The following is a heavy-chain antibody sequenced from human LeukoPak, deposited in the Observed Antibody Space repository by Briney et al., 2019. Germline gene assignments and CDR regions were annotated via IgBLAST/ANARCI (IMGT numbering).Heavy chain of an antibody. CDR3: ARDGYSGYDWPQYFDY. CDR1: GCTISSYY. V-gene: IGHV4-4*07. Sequence: SETLSLTCTASGCTISSYYWSWIRQPAGKGLEWIGRIDTSGSTTYNPYLKSRVTMSVDTSKNQFSLKLSSVTAADTAVYYCARDGYSGYDWPQYFDYWGQGTLVTVSS. D-gene: IGHD5-12*01. CDR2: IDTSGST. J-gene: IGHJ4*02.